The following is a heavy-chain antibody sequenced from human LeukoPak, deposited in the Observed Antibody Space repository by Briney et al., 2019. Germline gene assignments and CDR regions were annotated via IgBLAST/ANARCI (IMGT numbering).Heavy chain of an antibody. CDR3: TTMGYY. CDR2: IGDSGSST. J-gene: IGHJ4*02. Sequence: GGSLRLSCAASGFTFSRYIMSWVRQAPGKGLEWVSSIGDSGSSTYFADSVKGRFTISRDNSENTLYLQMNSLRAEDTALYFCTTMGYYWSQGTLVTVSS. V-gene: IGHV3-23*01. D-gene: IGHD1-26*01. CDR1: GFTFSRYI.